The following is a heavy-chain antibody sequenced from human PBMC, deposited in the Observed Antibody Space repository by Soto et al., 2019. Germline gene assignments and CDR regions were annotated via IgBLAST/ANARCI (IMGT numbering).Heavy chain of an antibody. CDR3: ARLGRDGFFDY. CDR2: IGTAGDT. CDR1: GFIFSGYD. J-gene: IGHJ4*02. D-gene: IGHD2-15*01. Sequence: DEQLVESGGGLVQPGGSLRLSCAAGGFIFSGYDMHGVRQATGKGLEWVSAIGTAGDTYYPGSVKGRFTISRENAKNSLYLQMNSLRAGDTAVYYCARLGRDGFFDYWGQGTLVTVSS. V-gene: IGHV3-13*04.